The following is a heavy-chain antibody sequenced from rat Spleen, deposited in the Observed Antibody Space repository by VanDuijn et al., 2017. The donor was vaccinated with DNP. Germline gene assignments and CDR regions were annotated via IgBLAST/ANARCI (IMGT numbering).Heavy chain of an antibody. V-gene: IGHV5-31*01. CDR2: ITSSGGST. CDR1: GFTFTNYW. D-gene: IGHD1-3*01. Sequence: EVQMVESGGDLVQPGRSLQLSCAASGFTFTNYWMTWIRQVPGKGLEWVASITSSGGSTYYPDSVKGRFTISRDNAKNTLYLQMNSLRSEDTATYYCARDFGVALDYWGQGVMVTVSS. J-gene: IGHJ2*01. CDR3: ARDFGVALDY.